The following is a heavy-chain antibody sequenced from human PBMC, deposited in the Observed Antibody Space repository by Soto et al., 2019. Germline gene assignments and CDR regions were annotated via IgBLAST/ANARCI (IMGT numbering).Heavy chain of an antibody. J-gene: IGHJ5*02. Sequence: QITLRESGPTLVKHTQTLTLTCAVSGSSLSTSGVGVGWIRQPPGKALEWLALIYWDDDKRYSPSLTNRLTITTDTSKNQVVLTMTNMDPVDTATYYCAHIRVVTYYGSGWFDPWGQGTLVTVSS. CDR1: GSSLSTSGVG. CDR2: IYWDDDK. V-gene: IGHV2-5*02. D-gene: IGHD3-10*01. CDR3: AHIRVVTYYGSGWFDP.